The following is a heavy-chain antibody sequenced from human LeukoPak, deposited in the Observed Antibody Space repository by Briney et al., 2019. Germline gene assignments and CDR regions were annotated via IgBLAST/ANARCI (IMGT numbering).Heavy chain of an antibody. D-gene: IGHD3-10*01. J-gene: IGHJ3*02. CDR3: AADLGAESKLLWFGELYAFDI. CDR1: GFTFTSSP. CDR2: IVVGSGNT. Sequence: GTSVKVSCKASGFTFTSSPVQWVRQARGQRLDWIGWIVVGSGNTNYAQKFQERVTITRDMSTSTAYMELSSLRSEDTAVYYCAADLGAESKLLWFGELYAFDIWGQGTMVTVSS. V-gene: IGHV1-58*01.